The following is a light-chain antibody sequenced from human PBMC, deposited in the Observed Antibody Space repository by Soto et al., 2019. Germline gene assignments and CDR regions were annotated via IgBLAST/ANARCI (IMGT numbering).Light chain of an antibody. V-gene: IGLV1-40*01. CDR1: RSNIGAGYH. J-gene: IGLJ3*02. Sequence: QSVLTQPPSVSGAPGQRVTISCTGSRSNIGAGYHVHWYQQLPGTAPKLLIYGNSNRPSGVPDRFSGSKSGTTASLAITGLQAEDEADYYCQSSDSSRRGSVFGGGTKLTVL. CDR2: GNS. CDR3: QSSDSSRRGSV.